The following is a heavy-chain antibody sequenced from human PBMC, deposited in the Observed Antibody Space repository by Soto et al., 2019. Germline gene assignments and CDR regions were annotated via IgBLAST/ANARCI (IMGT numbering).Heavy chain of an antibody. D-gene: IGHD2-15*01. CDR3: ERAARGGFTGIFDQ. CDR1: GGSISDYFY. Sequence: ASETLSLTCTVSGGSISDYFYWSWIRQPAGKGLEWIGRIYTDGTTKYNPSLKSRVTMSLDMSRNQFSLRLTSVTAADTAMYYFERAARGGFTGIFDQWGQGSRVTVSS. J-gene: IGHJ4*02. V-gene: IGHV4-4*07. CDR2: IYTDGTT.